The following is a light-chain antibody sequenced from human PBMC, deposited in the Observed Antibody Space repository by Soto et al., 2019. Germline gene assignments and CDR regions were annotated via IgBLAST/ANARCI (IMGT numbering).Light chain of an antibody. CDR1: SSDVGSYNY. CDR3: SSYTTRTTLYV. J-gene: IGLJ1*01. Sequence: QSALTQPASVSGSPGQSITISCTGTSSDVGSYNYVSWYQLHPGKAPKLMIYVVSNRPSGVSNRFSGSKSGDTASLTISGLQAEDEADYYCSSYTTRTTLYVFGTGTKLTVL. V-gene: IGLV2-14*01. CDR2: VVS.